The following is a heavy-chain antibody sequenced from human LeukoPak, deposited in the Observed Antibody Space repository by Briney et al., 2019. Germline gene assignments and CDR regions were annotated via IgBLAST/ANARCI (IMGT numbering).Heavy chain of an antibody. CDR3: VSPNKEYCSGGSCSTDY. D-gene: IGHD2-15*01. Sequence: AGGSLRLSCAASGFTVSSNYMSWVRQAPGKGLEWVSVIYSGGSTYYADSVKGRFTISRDNSKNTLYLQMNSLRAEDTAVYYCVSPNKEYCSGGSCSTDYWGQGTLVTVSS. CDR2: IYSGGST. V-gene: IGHV3-53*01. CDR1: GFTVSSNY. J-gene: IGHJ4*02.